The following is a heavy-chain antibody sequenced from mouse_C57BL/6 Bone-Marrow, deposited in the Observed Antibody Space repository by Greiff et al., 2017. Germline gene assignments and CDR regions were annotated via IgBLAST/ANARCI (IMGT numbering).Heavy chain of an antibody. V-gene: IGHV1-56*01. CDR1: GYTFTSHW. J-gene: IGHJ3*01. D-gene: IGHD2-2*01. CDR3: ARSDGYDVRFAY. CDR2: IFPGRGST. Sequence: VQLQQSGPELVRPGASVKISCKAPGYTFTSHWMQWVRQRPGPGLEWIGEIFPGRGSTYYNEQFKGKATLTVDTSSSTAYMQLSSLTSEDSAVYFCARSDGYDVRFAYWGQGTLVTVSA.